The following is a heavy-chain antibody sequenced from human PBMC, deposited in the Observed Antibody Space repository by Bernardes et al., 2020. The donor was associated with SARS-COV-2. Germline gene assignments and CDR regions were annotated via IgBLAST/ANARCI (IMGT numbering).Heavy chain of an antibody. J-gene: IGHJ4*02. CDR1: GDSMSSRRYY. CDR2: ISYSGST. V-gene: IGHV4-39*01. D-gene: IGHD2-21*01. CDR3: ASQIDSWHFVVLVSVPRGEPCYFEA. Sequence: SETLSLTCTVSGDSMSSRRYYWGWIRQPPGKGLEWIGSISYSGSTNYNPSLKSRVTISVDTSKQQFSLKLSSVTAADTAVYFCASQIDSWHFVVLVSVPRGEPCYFEAWGQVALVTVSS.